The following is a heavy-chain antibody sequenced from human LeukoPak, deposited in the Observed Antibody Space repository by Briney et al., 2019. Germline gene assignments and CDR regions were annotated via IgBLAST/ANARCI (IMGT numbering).Heavy chain of an antibody. V-gene: IGHV4-59*08. Sequence: PSETLSLTCTVSGGSISSYYWSWLRQPPGKGLEWIGYIFYSGSTNYNPSLKSRVTISVDTSKNQFSLKLSSVTAADTAVYYCARLWRAYCGGDCYSYYFDYWGQGALVTVSS. J-gene: IGHJ4*02. CDR2: IFYSGST. CDR1: GGSISSYY. CDR3: ARLWRAYCGGDCYSYYFDY. D-gene: IGHD2-21*02.